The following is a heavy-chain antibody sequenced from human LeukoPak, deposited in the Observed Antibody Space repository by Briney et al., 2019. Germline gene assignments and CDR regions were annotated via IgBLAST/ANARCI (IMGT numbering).Heavy chain of an antibody. Sequence: ASVKVSCKASGYTFTGYYMHWVRQAPGQGLEWMGWINPNSGGTNYAQKFQGRVTMTRDTSISTAYMKLSRLRSDDTAVYYCARGSALITMIVVGVDYWGKGTLVTV. V-gene: IGHV1-2*02. CDR2: INPNSGGT. CDR3: ARGSALITMIVVGVDY. J-gene: IGHJ4*02. D-gene: IGHD3-22*01. CDR1: GYTFTGYY.